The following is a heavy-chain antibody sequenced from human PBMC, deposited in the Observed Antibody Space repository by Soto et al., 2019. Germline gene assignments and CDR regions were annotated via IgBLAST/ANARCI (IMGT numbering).Heavy chain of an antibody. Sequence: PSETLSLTCAVYGGSFSGYYWSWIRQPPGKGLEWNGEINHSGSTNYNPSLKIRVTISVDTSKNQFSLKLSSVTAADTAVYYCARGGVLYCSSTSCSRYNWFDPWGQGTLVTVSS. CDR3: ARGGVLYCSSTSCSRYNWFDP. D-gene: IGHD2-2*01. CDR2: INHSGST. CDR1: GGSFSGYY. V-gene: IGHV4-34*01. J-gene: IGHJ5*02.